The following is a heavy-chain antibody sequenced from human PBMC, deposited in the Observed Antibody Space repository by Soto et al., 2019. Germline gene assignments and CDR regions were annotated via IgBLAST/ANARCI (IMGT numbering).Heavy chain of an antibody. J-gene: IGHJ3*02. CDR2: IIPMLGIA. CDR1: GGTFSTYS. V-gene: IGHV1-69*02. Sequence: QVQLVQSGAEVKKPGSSVKVSCKDSGGTFSTYSMFWVRQAPGQGLEWMGWIIPMLGIANHAQRFQDRVTTPADKSTATAHMQLTSLRSEDTVLYYCTIAGWSGAVVDIWGQGTMVTVSS. D-gene: IGHD2-21*01. CDR3: TIAGWSGAVVDI.